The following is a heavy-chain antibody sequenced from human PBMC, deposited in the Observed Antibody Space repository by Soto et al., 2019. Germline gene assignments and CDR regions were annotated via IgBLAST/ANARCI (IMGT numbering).Heavy chain of an antibody. J-gene: IGHJ3*02. CDR3: ARYGDFDI. Sequence: HPGGSLRLSCAASGFTFSSYAMSWVRQAPGKGLEWVSAISGSGDHTNYADSVGGRFTISRDNAKNSLSLQMDSLRADDTAVYYCARYGDFDIWGQGTVVTVSS. D-gene: IGHD2-21*02. V-gene: IGHV3-23*01. CDR1: GFTFSSYA. CDR2: ISGSGDHT.